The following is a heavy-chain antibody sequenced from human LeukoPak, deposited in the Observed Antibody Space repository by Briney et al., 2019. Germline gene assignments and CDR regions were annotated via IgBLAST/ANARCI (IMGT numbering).Heavy chain of an antibody. J-gene: IGHJ4*02. V-gene: IGHV4-38-2*02. CDR2: IYLSGNN. D-gene: IGHD6-19*01. CDR3: ARERVAGSSLDN. Sequence: PLETLSLTCTVSGYSISNGYYWAWIRQPPGRGLEWIGSIYLSGNNYYNPSLKSRVTISVDTSKNHSSLNLTSVTAADTALYYCARERVAGSSLDNWGQGTLVIVSS. CDR1: GYSISNGYY.